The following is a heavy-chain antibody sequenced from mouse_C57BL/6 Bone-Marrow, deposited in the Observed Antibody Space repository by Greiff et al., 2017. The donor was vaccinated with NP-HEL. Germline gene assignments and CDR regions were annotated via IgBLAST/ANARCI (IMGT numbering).Heavy chain of an antibody. V-gene: IGHV5-4*01. CDR3: ARDIPYYYGSSFYWYFDV. J-gene: IGHJ1*03. CDR2: ISDGGSYT. D-gene: IGHD1-1*01. Sequence: EVMLVESGGGLVKPGGSLKLSCAASGFTFSSYAMSWVRQTPEKRLEWVATISDGGSYTYYPDNVKGRFTISRDNAKNHLYLQMSHLKSEDTAMYYCARDIPYYYGSSFYWYFDVWGTGTTVTVSS. CDR1: GFTFSSYA.